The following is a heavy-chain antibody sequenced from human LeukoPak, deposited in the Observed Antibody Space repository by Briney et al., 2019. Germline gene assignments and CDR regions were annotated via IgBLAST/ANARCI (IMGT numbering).Heavy chain of an antibody. CDR3: ARGGTGYYSGGGDY. V-gene: IGHV4-30-4*01. Sequence: SETLSLTCTVSGGSISSGDYYWSWIRQPPGKGLEWIGYIYYSGSTYYNPSLKSRVTISVDTSKNQFSLKLSSVTAADTAVYYCARGGTGYYSGGGDYWGQGTLVTVSS. J-gene: IGHJ4*02. CDR1: GGSISSGDYY. CDR2: IYYSGST. D-gene: IGHD3-22*01.